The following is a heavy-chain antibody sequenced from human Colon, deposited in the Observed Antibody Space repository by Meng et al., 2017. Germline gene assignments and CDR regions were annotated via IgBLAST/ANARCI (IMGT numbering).Heavy chain of an antibody. D-gene: IGHD6-19*01. CDR2: ISWNSASV. Sequence: SLKISCAASGFTFDDYAMHWVRQAPGKGLEWVAGISWNSASVNYADSVKGRFTISRDNAKNSLYLQLNSLTTEDTALYYCAKDTLAVAGPFDYWGQGTLVTVSS. CDR1: GFTFDDYA. CDR3: AKDTLAVAGPFDY. J-gene: IGHJ4*02. V-gene: IGHV3-9*01.